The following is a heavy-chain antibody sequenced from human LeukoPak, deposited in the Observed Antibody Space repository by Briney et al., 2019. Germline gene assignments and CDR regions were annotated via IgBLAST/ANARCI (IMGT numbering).Heavy chain of an antibody. J-gene: IGHJ4*02. V-gene: IGHV3-23*01. CDR3: AKDPAGAGYFDY. CDR1: GFTFSSYD. CDR2: ISGSGGST. Sequence: GGSLRLSCAASGFTFSSYDMSWVRQAPGKGLEWVSAISGSGGSTYYADSVKGRFTISRDNSKNTLYLQMNSLRAEDTAVYYCAKDPAGAGYFDYWGQGTLVTVSS.